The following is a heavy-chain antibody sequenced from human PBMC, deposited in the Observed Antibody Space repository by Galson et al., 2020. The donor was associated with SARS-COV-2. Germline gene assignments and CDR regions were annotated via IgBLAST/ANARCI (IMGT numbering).Heavy chain of an antibody. J-gene: IGHJ4*02. CDR2: ISYDGSNK. V-gene: IGHV3-30*01. D-gene: IGHD6-13*01. CDR3: ARDWRCIAAAGTIDCDY. CDR1: GFTFSSYA. Sequence: GGSLRLSCAASGFTFSSYAMHWVRQAPGKGLEWVAVISYDGSNKYYADSVKGRFTISRDNSKNTLYLQMNSLRAEDTAVYYCARDWRCIAAAGTIDCDYWGQGTLVTVSS.